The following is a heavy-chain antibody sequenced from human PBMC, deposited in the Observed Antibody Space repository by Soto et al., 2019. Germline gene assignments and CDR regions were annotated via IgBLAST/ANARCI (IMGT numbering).Heavy chain of an antibody. CDR2: ISWDGRRT. CDR3: GKDIGDSSTPHGSTYYCYDRMDV. V-gene: IGHV3-43D*04. Sequence: GSLSLSCAVSGFTFDDYDMPWVRQAPGKGLEWVSHISWDGRRTYYSDSLKGRFTISRENSKNPLYLQRNSLRAEDTALYYCGKDIGDSSTPHGSTYYCYDRMDVGGQGTTVTVSS. J-gene: IGHJ6*02. D-gene: IGHD6-13*01. CDR1: GFTFDDYD.